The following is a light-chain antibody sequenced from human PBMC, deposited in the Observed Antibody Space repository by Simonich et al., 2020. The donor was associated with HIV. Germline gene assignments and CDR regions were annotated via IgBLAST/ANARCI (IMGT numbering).Light chain of an antibody. V-gene: IGKV3-15*01. CDR1: QSVSSN. Sequence: EIVMTQSPATLSVSPGERATLSCRASQSVSSNLAWYQQKPGQAPRLLIYGASTRATGIPARFSGSGSGTEFTLTISSLQPEDIATYYCQQYDNLPSITFGQWTRLEIK. CDR3: QQYDNLPSIT. J-gene: IGKJ5*01. CDR2: GAS.